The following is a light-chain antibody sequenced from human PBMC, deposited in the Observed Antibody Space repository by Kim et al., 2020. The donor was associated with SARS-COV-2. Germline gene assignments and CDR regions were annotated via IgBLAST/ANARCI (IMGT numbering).Light chain of an antibody. Sequence: QSALTQPASVSGSPGQSITISCTGTSSDVGSYNLVSWYQQHPGKALKLMIYEGSKRPSGVSNRFSGSKSGNTASLTISGLQAEDEADYYCCSYAGSSTYVFGTGTKV. J-gene: IGLJ1*01. CDR3: CSYAGSSTYV. CDR2: EGS. CDR1: SSDVGSYNL. V-gene: IGLV2-23*01.